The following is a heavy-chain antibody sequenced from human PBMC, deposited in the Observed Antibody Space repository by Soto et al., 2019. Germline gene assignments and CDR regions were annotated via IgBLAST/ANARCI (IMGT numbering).Heavy chain of an antibody. CDR3: ARDLRQLGPSYYYYYGMDV. CDR2: ISSSSSYI. V-gene: IGHV3-21*01. Sequence: EVQLVESGGGLVKPGGSLRLSCAASGFTFSSYSMNWVRQAPGKGLEWVSSISSSSSYIYYADSVKGRFTISRDNAKNSLYLQMNSLRAEDTAVYYCARDLRQLGPSYYYYYGMDVWGQGTTVTVSS. D-gene: IGHD6-6*01. J-gene: IGHJ6*02. CDR1: GFTFSSYS.